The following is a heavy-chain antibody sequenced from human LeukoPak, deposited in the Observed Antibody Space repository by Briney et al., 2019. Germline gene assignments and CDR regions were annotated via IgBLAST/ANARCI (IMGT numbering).Heavy chain of an antibody. V-gene: IGHV3-23*01. D-gene: IGHD2/OR15-2a*01. CDR2: VSASADST. CDR3: AIQARGYYYTFVF. Sequence: GGSLRLSCAASGFIFSTYAMSWVRQAPGKGLEWVSAVSASADSTYYADAVRGRFTISRDNSRHTLFLQMNSLRAEDTAVYYCAIQARGYYYTFVFWGEGALVSVSS. J-gene: IGHJ4*02. CDR1: GFIFSTYA.